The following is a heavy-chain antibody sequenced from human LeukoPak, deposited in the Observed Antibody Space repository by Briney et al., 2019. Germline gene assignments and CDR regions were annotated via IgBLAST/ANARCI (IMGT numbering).Heavy chain of an antibody. D-gene: IGHD6-19*01. CDR2: IIPIFGTA. J-gene: IGHJ4*02. CDR1: GGTFSSYA. Sequence: GASVTVSCTASGGTFSSYAISWVRQAPGQGLEWMGGIIPIFGTANYAQKFQGRVTITADESTSTAYMELSSLRSEDTAVYYCARGGGWDPAPFDYWGQGTLVTVSS. CDR3: ARGGGWDPAPFDY. V-gene: IGHV1-69*13.